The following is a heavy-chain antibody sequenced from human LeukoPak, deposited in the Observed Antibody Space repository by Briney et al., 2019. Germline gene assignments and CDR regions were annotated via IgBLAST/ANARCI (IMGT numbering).Heavy chain of an antibody. J-gene: IGHJ4*02. D-gene: IGHD3-22*01. CDR3: ARAAYYYDGSGYYYPDY. V-gene: IGHV3-30*02. CDR1: GFTFSSYG. Sequence: GGSLRLSCAASGFTFSSYGMHWVRQAPGKGLEWVAFIRYDGSNKYYADSVKGRFTISRDNSKNTLYLQMNSLRAEDTAVYYCARAAYYYDGSGYYYPDYWGQGTLVTVSS. CDR2: IRYDGSNK.